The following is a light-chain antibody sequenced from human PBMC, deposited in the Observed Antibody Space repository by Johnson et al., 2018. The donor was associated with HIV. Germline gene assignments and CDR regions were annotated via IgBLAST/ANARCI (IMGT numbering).Light chain of an antibody. Sequence: QSVLTQSPSVSAAPGQKVTISCSGSTSNIGNNYVSWYQQLPGTAPKLLIYENTKRPSGIPDRFSGSKSGTSATLGIPGLPPGDAADYYCGTWDSSRSAGLYVFGTGTEVTVL. CDR3: GTWDSSRSAGLYV. J-gene: IGLJ1*01. CDR2: ENT. V-gene: IGLV1-51*02. CDR1: TSNIGNNY.